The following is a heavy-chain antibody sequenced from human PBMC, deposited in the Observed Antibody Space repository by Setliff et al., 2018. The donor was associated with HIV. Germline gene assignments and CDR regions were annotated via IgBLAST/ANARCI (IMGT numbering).Heavy chain of an antibody. CDR1: GGSISSYY. Sequence: PSETLSLTCTVSGGSISSYYWSWIRQPPGKGLEWIGYISYSGSTNYNPSLESRVAMSVDTSKQQFSLEVSSVTAADTAVYYCARTRGYSYGTLAGFDYWGRGSLVTVSS. V-gene: IGHV4-59*01. CDR2: ISYSGST. D-gene: IGHD5-18*01. J-gene: IGHJ4*01. CDR3: ARTRGYSYGTLAGFDY.